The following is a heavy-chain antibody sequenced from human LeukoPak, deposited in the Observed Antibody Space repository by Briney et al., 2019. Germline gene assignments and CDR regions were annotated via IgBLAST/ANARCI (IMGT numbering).Heavy chain of an antibody. CDR1: GATFSNYA. V-gene: IGHV1-69*04. CDR2: IIPILNMT. CDR3: ARDGEDYSDSSGYFDY. J-gene: IGHJ4*02. D-gene: IGHD3-22*01. Sequence: SVKVSCKASGATFSNYAISWVRHAPGQGLEWMGRIIPILNMTTYAQKFQGRVTITADKSTNTAYMELSSLRSEDTAVFYCARDGEDYSDSSGYFDYWGQGTLVTVSS.